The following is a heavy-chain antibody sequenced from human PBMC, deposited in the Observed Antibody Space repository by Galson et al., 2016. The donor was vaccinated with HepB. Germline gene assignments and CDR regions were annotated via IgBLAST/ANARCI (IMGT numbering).Heavy chain of an antibody. J-gene: IGHJ6*02. CDR1: GFTFSNYG. V-gene: IGHV3-23*01. CDR3: AKGALQGGYYGFDV. Sequence: SLRLSCAASGFTFSNYGMHWVRQAPGKGLEWVSAISGSGGTTYFADSVKGRFTLSRDNPKNTLYLQMNSLRAEDTAVYYCAKGALQGGYYGFDVWGQGTTVTVSS. D-gene: IGHD1-26*01. CDR2: ISGSGGTT.